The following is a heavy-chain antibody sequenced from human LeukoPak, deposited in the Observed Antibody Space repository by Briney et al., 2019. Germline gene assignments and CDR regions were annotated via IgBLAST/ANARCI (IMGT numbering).Heavy chain of an antibody. J-gene: IGHJ4*02. CDR1: GYTFTGYY. Sequence: ASVKVSCKASGYTFTGYYMHWVRQAPGQGLEWMGRINPNSGGTNYAQKFQGRVTMTRDTSISTAYMELSRLRSDDTAVYYCATGTYYYDSSGYYPDYSDYWGQGTLVTVSS. CDR3: ATGTYYYDSSGYYPDYSDY. V-gene: IGHV1-2*06. CDR2: INPNSGGT. D-gene: IGHD3-22*01.